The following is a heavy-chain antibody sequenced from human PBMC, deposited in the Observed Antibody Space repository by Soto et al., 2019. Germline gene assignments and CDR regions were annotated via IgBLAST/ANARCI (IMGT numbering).Heavy chain of an antibody. CDR1: GGSISSSSYY. CDR3: ARMEEQERYSGYDRIYYYYYYYMDV. Sequence: QLQLQESGPGLVKPSETLSLTCTVSGGSISSSSYYWGWIRQPPGKGLEWIGSIYYSGSTYYNPSLKSRVTISVDTSKNQFSLKLSSVTAADTAVYYCARMEEQERYSGYDRIYYYYYYYMDVWGKGTTVTVSS. CDR2: IYYSGST. D-gene: IGHD5-12*01. V-gene: IGHV4-39*01. J-gene: IGHJ6*03.